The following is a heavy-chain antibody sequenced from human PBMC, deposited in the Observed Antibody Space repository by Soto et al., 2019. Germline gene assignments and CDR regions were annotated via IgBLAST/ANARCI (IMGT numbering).Heavy chain of an antibody. V-gene: IGHV3-74*01. Sequence: PGGSLRLSCASSVFSFTNYWMHWVRQSPGKGLVWVSRMNGDGTTIDYADSVKGRFTISRDNAKNTLYLQMDSLRVEDTAVYYCVKADDTRSGLFEQWGQGALATVSS. J-gene: IGHJ4*02. CDR3: VKADDTRSGLFEQ. D-gene: IGHD1-1*01. CDR1: VFSFTNYW. CDR2: MNGDGTTI.